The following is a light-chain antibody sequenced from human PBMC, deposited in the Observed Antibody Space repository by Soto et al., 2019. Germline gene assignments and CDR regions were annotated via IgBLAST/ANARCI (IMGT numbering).Light chain of an antibody. Sequence: IFITQSPLSLPFAPGEPASISCMSSQSLLHSNGYNYLDWYLQKPGQSPQLLIYLGSNRASGVTHRFSGSGSGTDLKLKISRVEDEDVGVHQCMHTLQYWTFRHGTQVDIK. CDR2: LGS. CDR1: QSLLHSNGYNY. J-gene: IGKJ1*01. V-gene: IGKV2-28*01. CDR3: MHTLQYWT.